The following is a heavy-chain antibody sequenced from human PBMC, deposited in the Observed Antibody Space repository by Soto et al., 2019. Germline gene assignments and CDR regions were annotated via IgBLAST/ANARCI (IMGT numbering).Heavy chain of an antibody. CDR2: IYYSGST. V-gene: IGHV4-59*01. CDR1: GGSISSYY. Sequence: PSETLSLTCTVSGGSISSYYWSWIRQPPGKGLEWIGYIYYSGSTNYNPSIRSRVTISVDTSNNQFLLELNSVTAADTAVYYCARRLRGYNVYDLWGQGTVVTVS. CDR3: ARRLRGYNVYDL. D-gene: IGHD6-25*01. J-gene: IGHJ3*01.